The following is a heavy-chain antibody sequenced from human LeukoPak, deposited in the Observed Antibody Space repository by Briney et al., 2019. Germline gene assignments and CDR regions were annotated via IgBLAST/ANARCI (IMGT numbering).Heavy chain of an antibody. J-gene: IGHJ4*02. V-gene: IGHV4-34*01. CDR1: AGSFSGYY. CDR3: ARSGGYSSSWSL. CDR2: INYSGST. D-gene: IGHD6-13*01. Sequence: SETLSLTCAVYAGSFSGYYWSWIRQPPGNGLEWIGDINYSGSTNYNPSLKSRATISVDTSKNQFSLKLNSVTAADTAVYYCARSGGYSSSWSLWGQGTLVTGS.